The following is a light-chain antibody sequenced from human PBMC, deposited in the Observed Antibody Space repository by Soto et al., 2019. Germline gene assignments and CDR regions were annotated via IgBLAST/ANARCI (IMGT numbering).Light chain of an antibody. CDR3: QQRSNWPELT. CDR1: QSVSIY. V-gene: IGKV3-11*01. CDR2: DAS. Sequence: PGERATLSCRASQSVSIYLAWYQQKPGQAPRLLIYDASNRATGIPARFSGSGSGTDFTLTISSLEPEDFAVYYCQQRSNWPELTFGGGTKVEIK. J-gene: IGKJ4*01.